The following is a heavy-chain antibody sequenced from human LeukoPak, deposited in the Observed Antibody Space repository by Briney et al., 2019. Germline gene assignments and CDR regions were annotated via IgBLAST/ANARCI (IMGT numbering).Heavy chain of an antibody. CDR2: IKQDGSEK. CDR1: GFTFSSYW. D-gene: IGHD3-10*01. V-gene: IGHV3-7*01. J-gene: IGHJ4*02. Sequence: GGSLGLSCAASGFTFSSYWMSWVRQAPGKGLEWVANIKQDGSEKYYVDSVKGRFTISRDNAKNSLYLQMNSLRAEDTAVYYCARVQTSGRVRRYYFDYWGQGTLVTVSS. CDR3: ARVQTSGRVRRYYFDY.